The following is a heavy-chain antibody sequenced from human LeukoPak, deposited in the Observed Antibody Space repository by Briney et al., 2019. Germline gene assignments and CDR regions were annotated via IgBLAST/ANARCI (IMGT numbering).Heavy chain of an antibody. Sequence: TSETLSLTCIVSGASVSSDNYYWNWIRQPPGKGLEWIGNIYHNGNTNYNPSLKSRVTMSLETSKSQFSLRLKSVTAADAAVYYCARDRFGSGSSAWHFLDYWGQGSLVSVSS. CDR3: ARDRFGSGSSAWHFLDY. V-gene: IGHV4-61*01. CDR1: GASVSSDNYY. D-gene: IGHD6-19*01. CDR2: IYHNGNT. J-gene: IGHJ4*02.